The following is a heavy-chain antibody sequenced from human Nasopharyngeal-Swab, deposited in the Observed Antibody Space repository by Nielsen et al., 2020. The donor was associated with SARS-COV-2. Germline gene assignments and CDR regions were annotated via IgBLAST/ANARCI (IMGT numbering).Heavy chain of an antibody. V-gene: IGHV3-23*01. D-gene: IGHD3-9*01. J-gene: IGHJ4*02. Sequence: GESLKISCGASGFTFSSYAMSWVRQAPGKGLEWVSAISGSGGSTYYADSVKGRFTISRDNSKNTLYLQMNSLRAEDTAVYYCAKLAYILTGYPDYWGQGTLVTVSS. CDR2: ISGSGGST. CDR1: GFTFSSYA. CDR3: AKLAYILTGYPDY.